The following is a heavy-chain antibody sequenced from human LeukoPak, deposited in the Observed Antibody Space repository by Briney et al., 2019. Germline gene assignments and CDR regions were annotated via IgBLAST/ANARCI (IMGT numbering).Heavy chain of an antibody. V-gene: IGHV4-59*04. J-gene: IGHJ4*02. D-gene: IGHD3-9*01. CDR2: IYYSGST. Sequence: GSLRLSCAASGFTFSSYAMSWVRQPPGKGLEWIGNIYYSGSTYYNPSLKSRLTISLDTSQRHFSLRLSSVTAADTASYYCTRGSYDVLTGYSTLGEYWGQGTLVTVSS. CDR3: TRGSYDVLTGYSTLGEY. CDR1: GFTFSSYA.